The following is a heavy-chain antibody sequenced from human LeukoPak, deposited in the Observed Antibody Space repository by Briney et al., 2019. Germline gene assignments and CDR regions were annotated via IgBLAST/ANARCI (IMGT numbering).Heavy chain of an antibody. J-gene: IGHJ5*02. CDR2: IYYGGST. D-gene: IGHD6-13*01. Sequence: PSETLSLTCTVSGGSISSGGYYWSWLRQHPGKGLEWIGYIYYGGSTYYNPSLKSRVTISVDTSKNQFSLKLSSVTAADTAVYYCARVAAAANNWFDPWGQGTLVTVSS. V-gene: IGHV4-31*03. CDR3: ARVAAAANNWFDP. CDR1: GGSISSGGYY.